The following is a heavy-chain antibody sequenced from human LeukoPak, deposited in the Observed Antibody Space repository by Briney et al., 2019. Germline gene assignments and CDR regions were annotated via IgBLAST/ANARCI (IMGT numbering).Heavy chain of an antibody. D-gene: IGHD6-6*01. CDR2: ISWNSGTI. CDR1: GFTFDDYG. CDR3: ATWRSSSAY. J-gene: IGHJ4*01. V-gene: IGHV3-9*03. Sequence: GGSLRLSCAASGFTFDDYGMHWVRQAPGKGLEWVSGISWNSGTIGYADSVKGRFTISRDNAKNSLYLQMNSLRVEDMAMYYCATWRSSSAYWGQGTLATVSS.